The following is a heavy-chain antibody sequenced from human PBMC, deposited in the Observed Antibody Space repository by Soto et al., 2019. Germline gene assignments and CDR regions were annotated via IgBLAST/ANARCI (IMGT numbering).Heavy chain of an antibody. CDR3: ARDIGSYAYGEGY. Sequence: KSSETLSLTCSVSGGSINSYWSSWIRQPAGKGLEWIGRVYSSGTTDYNPSLNSRATLSVETSKNQFSLKLSSVTAADTAVYYCARDIGSYAYGEGYWGQGIKVTVYS. D-gene: IGHD3-10*01. J-gene: IGHJ4*02. V-gene: IGHV4-4*07. CDR2: VYSSGTT. CDR1: GGSINSYW.